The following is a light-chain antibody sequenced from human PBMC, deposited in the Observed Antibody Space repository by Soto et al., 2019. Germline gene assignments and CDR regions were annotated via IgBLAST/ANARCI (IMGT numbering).Light chain of an antibody. CDR2: GAS. Sequence: EIVLTQSPGTLSLSPGERATLSCRASQSLSSNYLAWYQQRPGQSPRLLVYGASSRATGIPDRFSGSGFGTEVALTISRLEPEDSAVYYCHQYDNAPFTFGPGTRVGIK. V-gene: IGKV3-20*01. CDR3: HQYDNAPFT. J-gene: IGKJ3*01. CDR1: QSLSSNY.